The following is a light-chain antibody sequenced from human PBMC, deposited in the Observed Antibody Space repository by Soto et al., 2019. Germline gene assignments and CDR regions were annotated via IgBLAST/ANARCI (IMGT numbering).Light chain of an antibody. CDR2: AAS. CDR3: QQYDNLPFT. Sequence: DIQMTQSPSSLSASVGDRVTITCQASQDISNYLNWYQQKPGKAPKLLIYAASNLETGVPSRFSGSRSRTDFTFTISSLQPEDIATYYCQQYDNLPFTFGPGTKVDIK. J-gene: IGKJ3*01. CDR1: QDISNY. V-gene: IGKV1-33*01.